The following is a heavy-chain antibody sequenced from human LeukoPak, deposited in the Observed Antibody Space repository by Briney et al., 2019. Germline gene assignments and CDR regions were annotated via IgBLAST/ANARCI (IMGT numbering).Heavy chain of an antibody. V-gene: IGHV3-74*01. CDR1: RLTLSNYW. D-gene: IGHD3-10*01. J-gene: IGHJ6*02. Sequence: GWALTLSYAASRLTLSNYWMHWLRQAPRKGLVWVSRINRTGSGTTYADPVRVRFTNSRDNAKNTLYLQMNSLRPQDTAVYYCARVVSMVRGASTGMDVWGQGSKVTVSS. CDR2: INRTGSGT. CDR3: ARVVSMVRGASTGMDV.